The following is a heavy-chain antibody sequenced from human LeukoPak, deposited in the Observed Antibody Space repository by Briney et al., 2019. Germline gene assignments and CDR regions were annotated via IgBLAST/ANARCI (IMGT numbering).Heavy chain of an antibody. V-gene: IGHV4-34*01. D-gene: IGHD3-16*01. CDR2: INPSGGT. Sequence: PSETLSLTCAVSGGPFSGYYWNWIRQPPGNGLEWIGEINPSGGTNYSPSLKSRVTISVNTSTNQFSLKVTPVTAADTAVYYCARGNNRDRLASWGQGTLVTVSS. J-gene: IGHJ4*02. CDR1: GGPFSGYY. CDR3: ARGNNRDRLAS.